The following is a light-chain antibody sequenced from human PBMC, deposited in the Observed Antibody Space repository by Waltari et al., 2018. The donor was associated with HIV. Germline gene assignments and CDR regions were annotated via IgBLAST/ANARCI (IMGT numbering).Light chain of an antibody. CDR2: AAS. J-gene: IGKJ3*01. Sequence: DIQMTQSPSSLSASVGDRITISCRASQSISSFLNWYRQKPGKAPKLLIYAASSLQSGVPSRFSGGGSGTGFALTISSLHPEDFATYYCQQTYSIPFTFGPGTRVDIK. CDR1: QSISSF. CDR3: QQTYSIPFT. V-gene: IGKV1-39*01.